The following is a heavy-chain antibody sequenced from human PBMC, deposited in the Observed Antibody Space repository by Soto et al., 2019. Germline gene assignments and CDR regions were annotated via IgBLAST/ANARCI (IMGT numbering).Heavy chain of an antibody. CDR3: AKRTTYYDFWSGYLDH. CDR1: GFTFSSYA. V-gene: IGHV3-23*01. Sequence: RGSLRLSCAASGFTFSSYAMSWVRQAPGKGLEWVSAISGSGGSTYYADSVKGRFTISRDNSKNTLYLQMNSLRAEDTAVYYCAKRTTYYDFWSGYLDHWGQGTLVSVSS. D-gene: IGHD3-3*01. J-gene: IGHJ4*02. CDR2: ISGSGGST.